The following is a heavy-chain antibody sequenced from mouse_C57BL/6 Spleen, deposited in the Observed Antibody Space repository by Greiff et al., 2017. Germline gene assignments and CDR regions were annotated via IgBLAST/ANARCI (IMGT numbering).Heavy chain of an antibody. D-gene: IGHD2-12*01. J-gene: IGHJ4*01. V-gene: IGHV1-72*01. CDR3: ARSEDLDGNDGNAMDY. CDR1: GYTFTSYW. Sequence: QVQLQQPGAELVKPGASVKLSCKASGYTFTSYWMHWVKQRPGRGLEWIGRIDPNSGGTKYNEKFKSKATLTVDKPSSTAYMQLSSLTSEDSAVYYCARSEDLDGNDGNAMDYWGQGTSVTVSS. CDR2: IDPNSGGT.